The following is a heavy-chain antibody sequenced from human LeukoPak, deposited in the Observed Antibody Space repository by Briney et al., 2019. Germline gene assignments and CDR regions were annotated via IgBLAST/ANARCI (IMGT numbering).Heavy chain of an antibody. Sequence: GASVKVSCKASGYTFTSYDINWVRQATGQGLEWMGWMNPNSGNTGYAQKFQGRVTMTRDTSISTAYMELSRLRSDDTAVYYCAREGPRAFDIWGQGTMVTVSS. CDR3: AREGPRAFDI. CDR1: GYTFTSYD. J-gene: IGHJ3*02. CDR2: MNPNSGNT. V-gene: IGHV1-8*01.